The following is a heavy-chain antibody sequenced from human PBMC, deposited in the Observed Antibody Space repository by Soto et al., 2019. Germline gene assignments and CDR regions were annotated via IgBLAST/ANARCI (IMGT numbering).Heavy chain of an antibody. CDR2: IIPIFGTA. Sequence: QVQLVQSGAEVKKPGSSVKVSCKASGGTFSSYAISWVRQAPGQGLEWMGGIIPIFGTANYAQKFQGRVTITADESTSTAYMELSSLRSEDTAVYYSAKIAAAESANWYFDLWGRGTLVTVSS. J-gene: IGHJ2*01. CDR3: AKIAAAESANWYFDL. V-gene: IGHV1-69*01. CDR1: GGTFSSYA. D-gene: IGHD6-13*01.